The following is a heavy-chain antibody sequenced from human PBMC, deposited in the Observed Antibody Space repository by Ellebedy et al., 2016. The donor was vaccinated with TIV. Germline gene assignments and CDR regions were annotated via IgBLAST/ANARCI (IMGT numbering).Heavy chain of an antibody. J-gene: IGHJ2*01. CDR2: IGSIGNT. D-gene: IGHD3-22*01. V-gene: IGHV3-23*01. CDR3: AKWTDYDSSGYHRYFDL. Sequence: PGGSLRLSCAASGFTFSNYAMNWVRQAPGKGLEWVSTIGSIGNTYYVDSVKGRFTFSRDNSKNTLYLQMNSLRADDTAVYYCAKWTDYDSSGYHRYFDLWGRGTLVAVSS. CDR1: GFTFSNYA.